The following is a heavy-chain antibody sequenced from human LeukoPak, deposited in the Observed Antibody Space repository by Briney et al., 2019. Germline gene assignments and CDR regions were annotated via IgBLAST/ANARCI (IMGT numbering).Heavy chain of an antibody. J-gene: IGHJ4*02. CDR3: ARGHGWTDY. D-gene: IGHD6-19*01. V-gene: IGHV5-10-1*01. CDR2: IDPSNSHT. Sequence: GESLKISCKCSGYTFTNNFITWVRQMPGKGLEWLGRIDPSNSHTDYSPSFQGHVTISADKSINTAYLQWETLKASDTAMYYCARGHGWTDYWGQGTLVTVSS. CDR1: GYTFTNNF.